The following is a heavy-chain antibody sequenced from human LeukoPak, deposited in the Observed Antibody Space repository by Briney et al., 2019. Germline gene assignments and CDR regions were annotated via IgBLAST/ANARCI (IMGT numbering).Heavy chain of an antibody. D-gene: IGHD6-13*01. J-gene: IGHJ3*02. CDR2: ISYGGSNK. CDR1: GFTFSTFA. Sequence: PGGSLRLSCAASGFTFSTFAMIWVRQAPGKGLEWVAVISYGGSNKYYADSVKGRFTISRDNSQNTLYLQMNSLRPEDTAVYYCAREKQQLILSDAFDIWGQGTMVTVSS. V-gene: IGHV3-30*04. CDR3: AREKQQLILSDAFDI.